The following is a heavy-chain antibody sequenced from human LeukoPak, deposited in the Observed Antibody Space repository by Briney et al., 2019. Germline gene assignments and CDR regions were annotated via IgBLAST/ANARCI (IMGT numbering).Heavy chain of an antibody. CDR3: ASSRYCSGGCCWGIDY. Sequence: GGSLRLSCAASGFTVSSNYMSWVRQAPGKGLEWVSVIYSGGSTYYADSVKGRFTISRDNSKNTLYLQMNSLRAEDTAVYYCASSRYCSGGCCWGIDYWGQGTLVTVSS. J-gene: IGHJ4*02. V-gene: IGHV3-53*01. CDR1: GFTVSSNY. CDR2: IYSGGST. D-gene: IGHD2-15*01.